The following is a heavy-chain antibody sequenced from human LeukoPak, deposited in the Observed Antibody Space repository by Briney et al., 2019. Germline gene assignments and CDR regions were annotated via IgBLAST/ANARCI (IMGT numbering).Heavy chain of an antibody. CDR3: SKGHDTRTATLDY. J-gene: IGHJ4*02. CDR2: ISSSGSTI. D-gene: IGHD1-1*01. V-gene: IGHV3-48*03. Sequence: GGSLRLSCAASGFTFSSYEMNWVRQAPGKGLEWVSYISSSGSTIYYADSVKGRFTISRDNSKNTLYLQMNSLTAEDTAVYFCSKGHDTRTATLDYWGQGTLVTVSS. CDR1: GFTFSSYE.